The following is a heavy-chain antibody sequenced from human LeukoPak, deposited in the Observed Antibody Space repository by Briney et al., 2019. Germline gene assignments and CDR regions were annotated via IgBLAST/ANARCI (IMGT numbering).Heavy chain of an antibody. D-gene: IGHD3-3*01. CDR1: GGSISSSSYS. CDR2: IYYSGTT. V-gene: IGHV4-39*01. Sequence: SDTLSLTRTVSGGSISSSSYSWGWMRQPPGKGLEWIGSIYYSGTTYYNPSLKSRVTISVDTSKIQFSLKLSSVAATDTAVYLCAILCFDFWSGYTHPYFDYWGQGTLVTVSS. J-gene: IGHJ4*02. CDR3: AILCFDFWSGYTHPYFDY.